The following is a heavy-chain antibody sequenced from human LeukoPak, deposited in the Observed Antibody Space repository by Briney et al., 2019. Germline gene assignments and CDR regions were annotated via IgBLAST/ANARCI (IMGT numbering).Heavy chain of an antibody. J-gene: IGHJ4*02. Sequence: GGSLRLSCAASGFTVSSNYMSWVRQAPGKGLEWVSVIYSGGSTYYADSVKGRFTISRDNSKNTLYLQMNSLRAEDTAVYYCEYYYDSSGYYYYDYWGQGTLVTVSS. V-gene: IGHV3-66*01. D-gene: IGHD3-22*01. CDR1: GFTVSSNY. CDR3: EYYYDSSGYYYYDY. CDR2: IYSGGST.